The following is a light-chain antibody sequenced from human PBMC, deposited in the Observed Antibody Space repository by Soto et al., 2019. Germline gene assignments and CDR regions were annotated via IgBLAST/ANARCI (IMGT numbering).Light chain of an antibody. V-gene: IGKV3-15*01. J-gene: IGKJ1*01. CDR2: DTS. CDR1: QSVSGN. Sequence: EIVMTQSPATLSVYTGERATLSCRASQSVSGNLAWYQQKPGQAPRLLIYDTSTRATGIPARFSGSGSGTXFTLTISSLQSEDXXXYYCQQYNNWLAWTFGQGTKVEIK. CDR3: QQYNNWLAWT.